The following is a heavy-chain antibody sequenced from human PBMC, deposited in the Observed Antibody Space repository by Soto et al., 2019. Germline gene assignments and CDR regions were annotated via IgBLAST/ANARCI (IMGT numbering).Heavy chain of an antibody. J-gene: IGHJ5*02. CDR1: GGSVSSGSYY. V-gene: IGHV4-61*01. CDR3: ARGAPARYSKGGYNWFDP. Sequence: SETLSLTCTVSGGSVSSGSYYWSWIRQPPGKGLEWIGYVYYSGSTNYNPSLKSRVTISVDTSKNQFSLKLSSVTAADTAVYYCARGAPARYSKGGYNWFDPWGQGTLVTVSS. D-gene: IGHD4-4*01. CDR2: VYYSGST.